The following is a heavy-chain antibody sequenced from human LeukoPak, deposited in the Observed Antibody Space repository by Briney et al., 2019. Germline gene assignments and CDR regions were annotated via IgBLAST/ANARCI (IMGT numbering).Heavy chain of an antibody. V-gene: IGHV3-21*01. CDR3: ARETQVFGVVTGY. Sequence: GGPLRLSCAASGFTFSSYSMNWVRQAPGKGLEWVSSISSSSSYIYYADSVKGRFTISRDNAKNSLYLQMNSLRAEDTAVYYCARETQVFGVVTGYWGQGTLVTVSS. CDR2: ISSSSSYI. J-gene: IGHJ4*02. CDR1: GFTFSSYS. D-gene: IGHD3-3*01.